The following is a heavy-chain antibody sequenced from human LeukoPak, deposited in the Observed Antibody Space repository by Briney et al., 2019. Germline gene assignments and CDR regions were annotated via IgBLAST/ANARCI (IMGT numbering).Heavy chain of an antibody. J-gene: IGHJ4*02. Sequence: GGSLRLSCAASGFTLSSYAMSWVRQAPGKGLEWVSGISGRGGSTYYADSVKGRFTISRDNSKNTLYLQMNSLRAEDTAVYYCAKDYYGSGSLFDYWGQGTLVTVSS. CDR1: GFTLSSYA. CDR2: ISGRGGST. D-gene: IGHD3-10*01. V-gene: IGHV3-23*01. CDR3: AKDYYGSGSLFDY.